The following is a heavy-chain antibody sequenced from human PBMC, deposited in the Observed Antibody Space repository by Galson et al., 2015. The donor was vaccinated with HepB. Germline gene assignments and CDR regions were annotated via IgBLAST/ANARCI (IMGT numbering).Heavy chain of an antibody. V-gene: IGHV1-2*04. J-gene: IGHJ1*01. Sequence: SVKVSCKASGYTFTGYYMHWVRQAPGQGLEWMGWINPNSGGTNYAQKFQGWVTMTRDTSISTAYMELSRLRSDDTAVYYCARDGPDYYDSSGYYLHFQHWGQGTLVTVSS. CDR3: ARDGPDYYDSSGYYLHFQH. D-gene: IGHD3-22*01. CDR2: INPNSGGT. CDR1: GYTFTGYY.